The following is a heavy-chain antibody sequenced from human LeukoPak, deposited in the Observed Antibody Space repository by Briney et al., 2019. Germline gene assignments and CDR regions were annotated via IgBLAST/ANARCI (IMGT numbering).Heavy chain of an antibody. CDR1: GGSISSSSYC. CDR3: ASGHRGPYLCVNY. J-gene: IGHJ4*02. V-gene: IGHV4-39*01. Sequence: SETLSLTCTVSGGSISSSSYCWGWIRQPPGTGLEWIGSIYYSGSTYYNPSLKSRVTISVDTSKNQFSLKLSSVTAADTAVYYCASGHRGPYLCVNYWGQGTLVTVSS. CDR2: IYYSGST. D-gene: IGHD3-16*01.